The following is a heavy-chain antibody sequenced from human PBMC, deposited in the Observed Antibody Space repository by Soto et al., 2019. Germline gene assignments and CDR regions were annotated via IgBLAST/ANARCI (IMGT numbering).Heavy chain of an antibody. D-gene: IGHD3-22*01. CDR1: GFTFSNYA. V-gene: IGHV3-23*01. CDR3: AKNRASSAYSASDP. J-gene: IGHJ5*01. Sequence: GGSLRPSYAASGFTFSNYAMTWVRQAPGKGLDWVSSITSSGGNTYHADSVKGRFTISRDNSKNTLYLQMSSLRAEDTALYYCAKNRASSAYSASDPWGQGTLVTVSS. CDR2: ITSSGGNT.